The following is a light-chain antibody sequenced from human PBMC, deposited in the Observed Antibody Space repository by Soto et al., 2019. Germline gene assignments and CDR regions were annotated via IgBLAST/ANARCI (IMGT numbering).Light chain of an antibody. V-gene: IGKV1-5*03. Sequence: DIQMTQSPSTLSASVGDRVTITCRASQTINNWLAWYQQKPGKAPKLLIYKASSLASGVPSRFSGRGSGTEFTLTISSLQPDDFATYYCQQYNTCTFGQGTKLEIK. CDR3: QQYNTCT. CDR2: KAS. CDR1: QTINNW. J-gene: IGKJ2*02.